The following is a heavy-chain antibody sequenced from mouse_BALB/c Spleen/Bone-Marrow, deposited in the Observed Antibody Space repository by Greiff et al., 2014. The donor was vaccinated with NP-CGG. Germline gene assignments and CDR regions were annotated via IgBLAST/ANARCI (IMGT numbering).Heavy chain of an antibody. D-gene: IGHD1-2*01. V-gene: IGHV1S29*02. J-gene: IGHJ2*01. CDR3: ARSRGTTATTYYFDY. CDR1: GYTFTDYN. CDR2: IYPHNGGN. Sequence: VQLQQSGPELVKPGASVKISCKASGYTFTDYNMHWVKQNHGKSLEWIVYIYPHNGGNGYNQKFKNKATLTVDSSSSTAYMELRSLTSEDSAVYYCARSRGTTATTYYFDYWGQGTTLTVSS.